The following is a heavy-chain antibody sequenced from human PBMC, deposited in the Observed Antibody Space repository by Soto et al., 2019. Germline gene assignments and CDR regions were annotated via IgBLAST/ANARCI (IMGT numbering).Heavy chain of an antibody. V-gene: IGHV3-23*01. CDR2: IRGNGAGI. D-gene: IGHD2-21*02. CDR1: GFTFSDDT. CDR3: AKGHTVGVTAPDY. Sequence: EVQLLESGGDLVQPGGSLRLSCAASGFTFSDDTMSWVRQAPGKGLGWISRIRGNGAGISYADSVKGRFTISRDNSKNSLYLQMNGLRVEDTALYFCAKGHTVGVTAPDYWGQGTLVIVSS. J-gene: IGHJ4*02.